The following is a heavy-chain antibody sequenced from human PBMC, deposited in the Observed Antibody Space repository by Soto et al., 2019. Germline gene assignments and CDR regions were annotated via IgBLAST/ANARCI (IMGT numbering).Heavy chain of an antibody. CDR3: AKARAGYSNGYDYYSMDV. CDR2: ISWQSGSI. D-gene: IGHD5-18*01. Sequence: GGSLRLSCAASGFTSDDYAMYWVRQAPGKGLEWVSGISWQSGSIGYADSVKGRFTISRDNAKNSLYLQMNSLRAEDTALYYCAKARAGYSNGYDYYSMDVWGQGTTVTVSS. CDR1: GFTSDDYA. J-gene: IGHJ6*02. V-gene: IGHV3-9*02.